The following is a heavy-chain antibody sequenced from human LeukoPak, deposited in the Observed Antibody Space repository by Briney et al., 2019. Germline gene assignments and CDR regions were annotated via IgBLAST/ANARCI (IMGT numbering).Heavy chain of an antibody. J-gene: IGHJ4*02. D-gene: IGHD1-1*01. CDR2: IYSSRPP. CDR1: GVPLSSFF. V-gene: IGHV4-59*08. Sequence: SETLSLTCTVSGVPLSSFFLSWIRQTPGEGLDRFCYIYSSRPPNSQRSLQSRVIQSLDTPQHQFYLRVPPVTAADTAMYFCARRISSWNVYIDKWGQGIQVTVSS. CDR3: ARRISSWNVYIDK.